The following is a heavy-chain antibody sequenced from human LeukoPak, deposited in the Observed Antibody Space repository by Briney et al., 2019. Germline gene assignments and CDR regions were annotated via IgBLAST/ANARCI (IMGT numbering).Heavy chain of an antibody. J-gene: IGHJ6*02. CDR1: GYTFTSYD. Sequence: ASVKVSCKASGYTFTSYDINWVRQAPGQGLEWMGWMNPNSGNTGYAQKFQGRVTMTRNTSISTAYMELSSLRSEDTAVYYCARGAYSSSWYEYYYYYGMDVWGQGTTVTVSS. D-gene: IGHD6-13*01. CDR3: ARGAYSSSWYEYYYYYGMDV. CDR2: MNPNSGNT. V-gene: IGHV1-8*01.